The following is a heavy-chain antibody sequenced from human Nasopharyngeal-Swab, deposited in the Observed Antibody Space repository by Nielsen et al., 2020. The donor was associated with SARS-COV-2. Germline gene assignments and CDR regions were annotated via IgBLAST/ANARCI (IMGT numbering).Heavy chain of an antibody. Sequence: SLKISCTASGFTFGDYAMHWVRQAPGKGLEWVSGISWNSGSIGYADSVKGRVTISRDNAKNSLYLQMNSLRAEDTAVYYCARDGNLRTVRYFDLWGRGSLVTVSS. D-gene: IGHD4-17*01. J-gene: IGHJ2*01. V-gene: IGHV3-9*01. CDR2: ISWNSGSI. CDR1: GFTFGDYA. CDR3: ARDGNLRTVRYFDL.